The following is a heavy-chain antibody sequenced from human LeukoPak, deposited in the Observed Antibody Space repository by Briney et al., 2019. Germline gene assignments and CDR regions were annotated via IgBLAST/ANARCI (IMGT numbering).Heavy chain of an antibody. V-gene: IGHV1-2*02. J-gene: IGHJ3*02. CDR2: INPNSGGT. D-gene: IGHD6-13*01. Sequence: ASVKVSCKTSGYTFTGYYMHWVRQAPGQGLEWMGWINPNSGGTNYAQKFQGRVTMTRDTSISTAYMELCRLRSDDTAVYYCARAQQQLVPSAFDIWGQGTMVTVSS. CDR1: GYTFTGYY. CDR3: ARAQQQLVPSAFDI.